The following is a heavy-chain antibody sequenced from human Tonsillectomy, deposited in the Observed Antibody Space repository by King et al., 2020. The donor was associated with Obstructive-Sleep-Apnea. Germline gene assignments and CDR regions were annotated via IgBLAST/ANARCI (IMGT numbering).Heavy chain of an antibody. CDR1: GGSFSGYY. V-gene: IGHV4-34*01. Sequence: VQLPQWGAGLLKPSETLSLTCAVYGGSFSGYYWSWIRQPPGKGLEWIGEINHSGSTNYNPSLKSRVTISVDTSKNQFSLKLSSVTAADTAVYYCARGRYSGIDYWGQGTLVTVSS. CDR2: INHSGST. CDR3: ARGRYSGIDY. D-gene: IGHD4-23*01. J-gene: IGHJ4*02.